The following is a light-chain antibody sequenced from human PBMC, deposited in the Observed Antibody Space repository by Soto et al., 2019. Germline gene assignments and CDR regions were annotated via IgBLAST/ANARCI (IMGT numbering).Light chain of an antibody. J-gene: IGKJ1*01. CDR1: QSVSSY. Sequence: EIVMTQSPATLPVSPGERATLSCRASQSVSSYLAWYQQKPGQAPRLLIYDASNRATGIPARFSGSGSGTDFTLTISSLEPEDFAVYYCQQRSNWPPWTFGQGTKVDI. V-gene: IGKV3-11*01. CDR3: QQRSNWPPWT. CDR2: DAS.